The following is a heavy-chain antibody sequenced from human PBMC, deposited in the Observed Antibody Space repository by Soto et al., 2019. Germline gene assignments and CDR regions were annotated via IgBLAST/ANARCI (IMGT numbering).Heavy chain of an antibody. D-gene: IGHD3-3*01. CDR3: AKDIKSNEFWSGYYDY. CDR2: IKQDGSEK. CDR1: GFTFSSYW. Sequence: GGSLRLSCAASGFTFSSYWMSWVRQAPGNGLEWVANIKQDGSEKYYVDSVKGRFTTSRDNAKNSLYLQMNSLRAEDSALYYCAKDIKSNEFWSGYYDYWGQGTLVTVSS. J-gene: IGHJ4*02. V-gene: IGHV3-7*03.